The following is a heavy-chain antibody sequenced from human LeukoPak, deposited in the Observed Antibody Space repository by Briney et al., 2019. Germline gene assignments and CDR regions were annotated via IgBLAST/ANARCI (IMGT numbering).Heavy chain of an antibody. CDR3: ARASLHAFDI. J-gene: IGHJ3*02. Sequence: PGGSLRLSCAASGFTFSSYSMNWVRQAPGKGLEWVSYISSGSSTIYYADSVKGRFTISRDNAKNSLYLQMNSLRAEDTAVYYCARASLHAFDIWGQGTMVTVSS. CDR2: ISSGSSTI. CDR1: GFTFSSYS. V-gene: IGHV3-48*01. D-gene: IGHD2-2*01.